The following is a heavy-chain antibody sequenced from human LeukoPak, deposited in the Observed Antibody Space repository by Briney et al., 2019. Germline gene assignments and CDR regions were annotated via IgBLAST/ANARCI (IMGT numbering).Heavy chain of an antibody. Sequence: PGGSLRLSCAASGFTFSSYEMNWVRQAPGKGLEWVSYISSSGSTKYYADSVKGRFTISRDNAKNSLYLQMNSLRAEDTAVYYCARDLSKLELGDYWGQGTLVTVSS. J-gene: IGHJ4*02. CDR1: GFTFSSYE. V-gene: IGHV3-48*03. D-gene: IGHD1-7*01. CDR3: ARDLSKLELGDY. CDR2: ISSSGSTK.